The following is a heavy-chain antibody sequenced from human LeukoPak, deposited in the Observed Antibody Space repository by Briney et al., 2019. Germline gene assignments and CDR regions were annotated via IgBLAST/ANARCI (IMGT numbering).Heavy chain of an antibody. CDR2: TYYRSKWYN. V-gene: IGHV6-1*01. CDR3: ARAEGSGSYYA. J-gene: IGHJ4*02. D-gene: IGHD3-10*01. Sequence: SQTLPLTCAISGDSVSGNTAAWNWITQSPSRGLEWLGRTYYRSKWYNDYAVSVKGRITIKPDTSKNQFSLQLNSVTPEDTAVYYCARAEGSGSYYAWGQGTLVTVSS. CDR1: GDSVSGNTAA.